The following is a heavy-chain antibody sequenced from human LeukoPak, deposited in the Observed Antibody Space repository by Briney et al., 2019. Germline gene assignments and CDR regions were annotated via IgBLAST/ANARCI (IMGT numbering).Heavy chain of an antibody. J-gene: IGHJ4*02. CDR1: GGSTSSGNYY. Sequence: SETLSLTCTVSGGSTSSGNYYWGWIRQPPGKGLEWIGGISSSGNTYYNPSLKSRITISIDTSKNHFSLKLSSVSAADTAAYYCARLGAGPTYYDFWSGYSSFYFGYWGQGTLVTVSS. CDR3: ARLGAGPTYYDFWSGYSSFYFGY. CDR2: ISSSGNT. D-gene: IGHD3-3*01. V-gene: IGHV4-39*02.